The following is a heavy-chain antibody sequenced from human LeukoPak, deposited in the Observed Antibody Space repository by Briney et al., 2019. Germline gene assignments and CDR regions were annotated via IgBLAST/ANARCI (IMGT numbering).Heavy chain of an antibody. V-gene: IGHV1-2*02. J-gene: IGHJ6*03. Sequence: GASVKVSCKASGFTFTAYYMHWVRQAPGQGLEWMGWINPNSGGTNYAQKFQGRVTMTRDTSISTAYMELSRLRSDDTAVYYCARVKEWELLSSYYYYMDVWGKGTTVTISS. CDR1: GFTFTAYY. CDR3: ARVKEWELLSSYYYYMDV. CDR2: INPNSGGT. D-gene: IGHD1-26*01.